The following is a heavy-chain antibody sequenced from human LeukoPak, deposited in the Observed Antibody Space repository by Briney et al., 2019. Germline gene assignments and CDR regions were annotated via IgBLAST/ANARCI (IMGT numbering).Heavy chain of an antibody. J-gene: IGHJ4*02. CDR2: IRSDGSDT. D-gene: IGHD2/OR15-2a*01. CDR3: ARDWFHAIDY. CDR1: GFTFSSYS. V-gene: IGHV3-74*01. Sequence: GGSLRLSCAAPGFTFSSYSMNWVRQAPGEGLVWVSRIRSDGSDTRYAESVKGRFTISRDNARNTLYLQMNSLRAEDTAVYYCARDWFHAIDYWGQGTLVTVSS.